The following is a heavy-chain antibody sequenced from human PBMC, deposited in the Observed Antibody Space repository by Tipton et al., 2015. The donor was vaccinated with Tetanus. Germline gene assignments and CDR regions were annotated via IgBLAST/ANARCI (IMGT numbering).Heavy chain of an antibody. CDR2: ISAYNGNT. CDR3: VREPPPIYSGSYGGDY. D-gene: IGHD1-26*01. V-gene: IGHV1-18*01. CDR1: GYTFTSYG. J-gene: IGHJ4*02. Sequence: QLVQSGAEVKKPGASVKVSCKASGYTFTSYGISWVRQAPGQGLEWMGWISAYNGNTNYAQKLQGRVTMTTDTSTSTAYMELRSLRSGDTAVYYCVREPPPIYSGSYGGDYWGQGTLVTVSS.